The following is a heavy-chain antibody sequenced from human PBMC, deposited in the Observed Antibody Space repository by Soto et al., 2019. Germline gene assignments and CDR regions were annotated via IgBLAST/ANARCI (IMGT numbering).Heavy chain of an antibody. J-gene: IGHJ4*02. CDR1: GGSISSSSYY. V-gene: IGHV4-39*01. CDR3: ARGTVDIVATDFDY. D-gene: IGHD5-12*01. CDR2: IYYSGRT. Sequence: PSETLSLPCTVSGGSISSSSYYWGWIRQPPGQGLEWLGSIYYSGRTYYNPSLKSRVTISVDTSKNQFSLKLSSVTAADTAVYYCARGTVDIVATDFDYLGQGTLVTVSS.